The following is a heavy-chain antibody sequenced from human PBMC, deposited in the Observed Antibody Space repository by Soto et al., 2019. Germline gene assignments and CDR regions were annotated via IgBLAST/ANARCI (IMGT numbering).Heavy chain of an antibody. V-gene: IGHV3-30-3*01. Sequence: PGGSLRLSCAASGFTFSSYAMHWVRQAPGKGLEWVAVISYDGSNKYYADSVKGRFTISRDNSKNTLYLQMNSLRAEDTAVYYCARESAKQMATIIWGQGTLVTVS. CDR1: GFTFSSYA. CDR2: ISYDGSNK. CDR3: ARESAKQMATII. D-gene: IGHD5-12*01. J-gene: IGHJ4*02.